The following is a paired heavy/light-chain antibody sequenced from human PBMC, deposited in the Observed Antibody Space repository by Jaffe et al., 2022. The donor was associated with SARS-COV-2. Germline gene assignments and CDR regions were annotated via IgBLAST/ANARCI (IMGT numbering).Heavy chain of an antibody. CDR2: ISSSSSYI. J-gene: IGHJ6*02. CDR1: RFTFSTYS. Sequence: EVQLVESGGGLVKPGGSLRLSCAASRFTFSTYSMNWVRQAPGKGLEWVSSISSSSSYIFYTDSVRGRFTISRDDAKNTLSLQMSSLRAEDTAVYYCTRSHGDGSGDYFPRAYGMDVWGQGTTVTVSS. CDR3: TRSHGDGSGDYFPRAYGMDV. D-gene: IGHD6-19*01. V-gene: IGHV3-21*01.
Light chain of an antibody. V-gene: IGKV2-28*01. J-gene: IGKJ1*01. CDR2: LGS. CDR1: QSLLHSNGYTY. CDR3: MQALQTTWT. Sequence: DIVMTQSPLSLPVTPGEPASISCKSSQSLLHSNGYTYLDWYLQKPGQSPQLLIYLGSNRASGVPDRFSGSGSGTDFTLKISRVEAEDVGVYYCMQALQTTWTFGQGTKVEIK.